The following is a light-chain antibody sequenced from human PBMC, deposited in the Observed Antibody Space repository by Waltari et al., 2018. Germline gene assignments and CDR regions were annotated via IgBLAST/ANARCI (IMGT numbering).Light chain of an antibody. V-gene: IGKV3-11*01. J-gene: IGKJ4*01. CDR1: QRIDNY. CDR2: DAS. Sequence: EIVLTQSPATLYFSPGERATLSCRASQRIDNYLAWYQQKPGQVPRLLIYDASNRATGIPARFSGSRSGADFTLIISSLEPEDFAVYYCHQRSNWPLTFGGGTKVEIK. CDR3: HQRSNWPLT.